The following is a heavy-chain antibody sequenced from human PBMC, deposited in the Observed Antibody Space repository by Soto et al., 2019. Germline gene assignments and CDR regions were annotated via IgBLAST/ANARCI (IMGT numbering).Heavy chain of an antibody. J-gene: IGHJ4*02. V-gene: IGHV3-30*18. CDR3: AKDSPYFDY. Sequence: PGGSQSLSCAASGFNFSSYGMHWVRQAPGKGLEWVAVISYDGSNKYYADSVKGRFTISRDNSKNTLYLQMNSLRAEDTAVYYCAKDSPYFDYWGQGTLVTVSS. CDR2: ISYDGSNK. CDR1: GFNFSSYG.